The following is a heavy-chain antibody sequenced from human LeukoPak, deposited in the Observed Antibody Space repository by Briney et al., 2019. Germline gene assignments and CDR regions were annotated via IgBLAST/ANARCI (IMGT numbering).Heavy chain of an antibody. CDR1: GFTFSNYW. CDR2: INTDGSST. Sequence: GGSLRLSCAASGFTFSNYWMHWVRQAPGKGLVWVSRINTDGSSTSYADPVKGRFTISRDNAKNTLYLQMNSLRAEDTAVYYCAREKSEYSSPLDWGQGTLVTVSS. D-gene: IGHD6-6*01. CDR3: AREKSEYSSPLD. V-gene: IGHV3-74*01. J-gene: IGHJ4*02.